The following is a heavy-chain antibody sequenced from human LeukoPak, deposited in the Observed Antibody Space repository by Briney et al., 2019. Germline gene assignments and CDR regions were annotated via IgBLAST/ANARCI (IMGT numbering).Heavy chain of an antibody. Sequence: PSETLSLTCTVSGGSISSSSYYWDWIRQPPGKGLEWIGNIYYSGSTSYNPSLKSRVTISVDTSKNQFSLKLSSVTAADTAVYYCARDRSTTAIRVLGEYYGMDVWGQGTTVTVSS. CDR1: GGSISSSSYY. CDR2: IYYSGST. D-gene: IGHD2-21*02. V-gene: IGHV4-39*07. J-gene: IGHJ6*02. CDR3: ARDRSTTAIRVLGEYYGMDV.